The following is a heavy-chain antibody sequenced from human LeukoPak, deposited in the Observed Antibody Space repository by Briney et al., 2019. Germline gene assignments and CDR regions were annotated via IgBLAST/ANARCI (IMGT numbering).Heavy chain of an antibody. CDR2: IYHSGST. CDR1: GGSISSGGYY. Sequence: SETLSLTCTVSGGSISSGGYYWSWIRQPSGKGLEWIGYIYHSGSTYYNPSLKSRVTISVDTSKNQFSLKLSSVTAADTAVYYCARGGGSGYYTRFDYWGQGTLVTVSS. CDR3: ARGGGSGYYTRFDY. V-gene: IGHV4-61*08. J-gene: IGHJ4*02. D-gene: IGHD3-3*01.